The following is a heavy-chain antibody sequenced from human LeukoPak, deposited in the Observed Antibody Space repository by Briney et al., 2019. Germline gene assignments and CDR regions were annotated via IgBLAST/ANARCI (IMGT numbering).Heavy chain of an antibody. D-gene: IGHD3-3*01. V-gene: IGHV4-39*01. J-gene: IGHJ6*03. CDR2: IYYSGST. CDR3: ARHGRVFGVVQHPYYYYYMDV. Sequence: PSETLSLTCTVSGGSISSSSYYWGWIRQPPGKGLEWIGSIYYSGSTYYNPSLKSRVTISVDTSKNQFSLKLSSVTAADTAVYYCARHGRVFGVVQHPYYYYYMDVWGKGTTVTVSS. CDR1: GGSISSSSYY.